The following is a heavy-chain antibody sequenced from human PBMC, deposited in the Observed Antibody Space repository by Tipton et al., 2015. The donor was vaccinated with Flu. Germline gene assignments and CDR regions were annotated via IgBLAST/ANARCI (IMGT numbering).Heavy chain of an antibody. Sequence: SLRLSCVGSGFTFSDYWISWVRQAPGKGLEWVANINQDGSEKYYVDSVTGRFTISRDNPKNSVYLEMSGLRAEDTAVYYCARIYLTRDYYFDSWGQGVLVTVSS. J-gene: IGHJ4*02. CDR3: ARIYLTRDYYFDS. CDR1: GFTFSDYW. CDR2: INQDGSEK. D-gene: IGHD2-2*01. V-gene: IGHV3-7*03.